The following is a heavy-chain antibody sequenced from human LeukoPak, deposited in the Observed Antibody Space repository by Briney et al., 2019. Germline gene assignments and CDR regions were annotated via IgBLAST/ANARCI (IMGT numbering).Heavy chain of an antibody. D-gene: IGHD6-13*01. V-gene: IGHV4-34*01. CDR3: ARSAAAGTLAY. CDR2: INYKGST. CDR1: GGSFSGYY. Sequence: SETLSLTCAVYGGSFSGYYWSWIRQPPGKGLEWIGEINYKGSTNYNPSLKSRVSMSVDTSKKQISLKLSSMTAADTAVYYCARSAAAGTLAYWGQGSLVTVSS. J-gene: IGHJ4*02.